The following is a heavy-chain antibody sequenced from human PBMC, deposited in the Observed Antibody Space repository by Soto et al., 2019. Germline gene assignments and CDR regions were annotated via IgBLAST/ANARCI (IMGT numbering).Heavy chain of an antibody. Sequence: GGSLRLSCAASGFTFRSYWMHWARQAPGKGLVWVSRINIDGSSTSYADSVKGRFTISRDNAKNTLYLQMNSLRAEDTAVYYCARDFPHYYYDYGMDVWGQGTTVTVSS. J-gene: IGHJ6*02. V-gene: IGHV3-74*01. CDR3: ARDFPHYYYDYGMDV. CDR1: GFTFRSYW. CDR2: INIDGSST.